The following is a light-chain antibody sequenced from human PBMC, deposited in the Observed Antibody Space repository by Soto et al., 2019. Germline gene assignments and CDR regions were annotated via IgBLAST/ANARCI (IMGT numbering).Light chain of an antibody. Sequence: QSALTQPRSVSGSPGQSVTISCTGTSSDVGAYNHVSWYQQHPGKAPKLMIYDVTKRPSGVPDRFSGSKSGNTASLTISGLQAEDEADYYCCSYADSYTFVFGGGTKLTVL. J-gene: IGLJ3*02. CDR3: CSYADSYTFV. V-gene: IGLV2-11*01. CDR2: DVT. CDR1: SSDVGAYNH.